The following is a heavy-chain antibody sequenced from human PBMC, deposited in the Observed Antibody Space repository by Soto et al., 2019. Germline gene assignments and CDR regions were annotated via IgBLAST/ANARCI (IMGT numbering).Heavy chain of an antibody. D-gene: IGHD1-26*01. CDR1: GGTFSSYA. CDR2: IIPMFGTA. CDR3: ASARDVLGLDY. V-gene: IGHV1-69*12. J-gene: IGHJ4*02. Sequence: QVQLVQSGAEVKRPGSSVKVSCKASGGTFSSYAISWVRQAPGQGLDWMGAIIPMFGTANYEQKFQGRVTITADESTSTAYMELTSLRSEDTAVYYCASARDVLGLDYWGQGTLVTVSS.